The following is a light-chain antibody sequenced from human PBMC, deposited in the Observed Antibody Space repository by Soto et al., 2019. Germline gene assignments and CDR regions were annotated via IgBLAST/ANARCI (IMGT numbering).Light chain of an antibody. CDR1: QSLFFSANNKNY. J-gene: IGKJ3*01. V-gene: IGKV4-1*01. CDR2: WAS. CDR3: QQYYSTPPT. Sequence: DIVMTQSPGSLAVSLGERATINCKSSQSLFFSANNKNYLAWYQQKAGQSPKLLLYWASTRESGVPDRFSGSGSGTDFTLTISSLRAEDVAVYYCQQYYSTPPTFGPGTKVDIK.